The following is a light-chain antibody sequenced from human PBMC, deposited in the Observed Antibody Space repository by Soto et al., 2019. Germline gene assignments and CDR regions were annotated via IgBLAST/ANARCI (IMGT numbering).Light chain of an antibody. CDR3: QQLNSYLPLT. CDR1: QGISSY. Sequence: IQLTQSPSSLSASVGDRVTITCRASQGISSYLAWYQQKPGKAPKLLIYAASTLQSGVPSRFSGSGSGTDFTLTISSLQPEDFATYYCQQLNSYLPLTFGGGNKVEIK. CDR2: AAS. V-gene: IGKV1-9*01. J-gene: IGKJ4*01.